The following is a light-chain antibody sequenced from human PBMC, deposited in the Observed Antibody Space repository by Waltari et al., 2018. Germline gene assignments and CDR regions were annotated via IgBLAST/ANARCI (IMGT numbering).Light chain of an antibody. V-gene: IGKV1-5*03. CDR1: QTISKY. CDR3: QYSGT. CDR2: KTS. J-gene: IGKJ1*01. Sequence: DIQMTQSPPTLSASVGDRLIITCRASQTISKYVAWYLQKPGKAPKLLIYKTSTIESGVPSRFSGSGSGTEFTLTISSLQPDDFATYYCQYSGTFGQGTKEEIK.